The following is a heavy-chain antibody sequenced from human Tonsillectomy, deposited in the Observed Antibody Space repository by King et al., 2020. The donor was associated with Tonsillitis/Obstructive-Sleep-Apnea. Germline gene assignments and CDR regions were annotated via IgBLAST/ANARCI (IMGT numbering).Heavy chain of an antibody. CDR2: TYYRTKWLN. D-gene: IGHD2-2*01. CDR1: GDSVSSDIAA. CDR3: ARDLTGGNGRASGFDP. V-gene: IGHV6-1*01. Sequence: VQLQQSGPGLVKPSQTLSLTCGIFGDSVSSDIAAWNWIRQSPSRGLEWLGRTYYRTKWLNDYAVSVQSRIIINADTSKNQVSLQLKSVTPEDTAVYYCARDLTGGNGRASGFDPWGQGILVTVSS. J-gene: IGHJ5*02.